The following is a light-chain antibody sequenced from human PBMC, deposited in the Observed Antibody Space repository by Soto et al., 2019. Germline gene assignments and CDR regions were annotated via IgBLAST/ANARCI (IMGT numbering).Light chain of an antibody. Sequence: AIQVTQSPSSLSASVGDTVTITCRASQGISSAFAWYQQKPGKVPRLLIYDVFNLQSGVPSRFSGSGSGTDFTLTISRLQPEDFATYYCRQLDTYPLPFGHGTRLAIK. J-gene: IGKJ5*01. V-gene: IGKV1-13*02. CDR3: RQLDTYPLP. CDR2: DVF. CDR1: QGISSA.